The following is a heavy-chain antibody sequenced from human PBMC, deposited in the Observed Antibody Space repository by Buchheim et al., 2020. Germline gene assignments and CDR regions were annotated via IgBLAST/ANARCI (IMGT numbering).Heavy chain of an antibody. J-gene: IGHJ4*02. CDR3: ARQQWFNRPFDL. CDR2: TSYSGSI. V-gene: IGHV4-59*01. CDR1: ADSFSSYY. D-gene: IGHD3-22*01. Sequence: QALVQESGPGLVQPSETLFLTCSVSADSFSSYYWSWIRQPPGKGLEWIGYTSYSGSINYNPSLRSRVTISVDTSKSQFSLKESSVSTADTAMYYCARQQWFNRPFDLWGQGTL.